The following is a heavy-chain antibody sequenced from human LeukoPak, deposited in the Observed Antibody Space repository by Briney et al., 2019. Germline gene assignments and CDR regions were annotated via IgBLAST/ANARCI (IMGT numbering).Heavy chain of an antibody. CDR3: ARGLGHTPMAS. D-gene: IGHD5-18*01. Sequence: PSETLSLTCTVSGGSISSYYWSWIRQPPGKGLEWIGYIYYSGSTNYNPSLKSRVTISVDTSKNQFSLKLSSVTAADTAVYYCARGLGHTPMASWGQGTLVTVSS. V-gene: IGHV4-59*01. CDR2: IYYSGST. CDR1: GGSISSYY. J-gene: IGHJ5*02.